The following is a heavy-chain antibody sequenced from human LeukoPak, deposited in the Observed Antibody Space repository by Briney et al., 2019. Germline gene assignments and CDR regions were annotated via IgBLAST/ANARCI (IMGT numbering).Heavy chain of an antibody. J-gene: IGHJ4*02. CDR1: GDSLSDYY. Sequence: SETLSLTCTVSGDSLSDYYWNWIRQAPGKGLEWIGYVYYSGSTNYNPSLMSRVTISVDTSKNQFSLKLSSVTAADTAVYYCARVAKLGDTAMALYYFDYWGQGTLVTVSS. V-gene: IGHV4-59*01. CDR2: VYYSGST. D-gene: IGHD5-18*01. CDR3: ARVAKLGDTAMALYYFDY.